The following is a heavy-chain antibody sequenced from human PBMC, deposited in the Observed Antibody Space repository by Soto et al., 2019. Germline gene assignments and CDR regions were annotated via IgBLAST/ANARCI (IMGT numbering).Heavy chain of an antibody. Sequence: GGSLRLSCAASGFTFSSYSMNWVRQAPGKGLEWVSSISSSSSYIYYADSVKGRFTISRDNAKNSLYLQMNSLRAEDTAVYYCARPNRITIFGVVMEGPPDYWGQGTLVTVSS. J-gene: IGHJ4*02. CDR2: ISSSSSYI. CDR3: ARPNRITIFGVVMEGPPDY. CDR1: GFTFSSYS. D-gene: IGHD3-3*01. V-gene: IGHV3-21*01.